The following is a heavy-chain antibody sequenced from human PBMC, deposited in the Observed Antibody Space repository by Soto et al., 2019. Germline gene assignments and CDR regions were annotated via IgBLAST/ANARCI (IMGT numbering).Heavy chain of an antibody. J-gene: IGHJ6*02. Sequence: QVQLVESGGGVVQPGRSLRLSCAASGFTFSTYGMHWVRQAPGKGLEWVAAIWYDGIDKYYAASVKGRLTISRDNSMNTVYLQMSSLRADDTAVYYCARAAVTDYQYHGMDVWGQGTTVTVSS. CDR1: GFTFSTYG. CDR2: IWYDGIDK. V-gene: IGHV3-33*01. CDR3: ARAAVTDYQYHGMDV. D-gene: IGHD4-17*01.